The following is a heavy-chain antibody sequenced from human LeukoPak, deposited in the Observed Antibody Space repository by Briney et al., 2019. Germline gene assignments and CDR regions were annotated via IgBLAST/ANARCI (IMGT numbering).Heavy chain of an antibody. CDR3: AKDPNGDYVGAFDS. D-gene: IGHD4-17*01. CDR1: GFTFSDYY. CDR2: ISSSGSTI. V-gene: IGHV3-11*01. J-gene: IGHJ3*01. Sequence: PGGSLRLSCAASGFTFSDYYMSWIRQAPGKGLEWVSYISSSGSTIYYADSVKGRFTISRDNAKNSLYLQMNSLRAGDTAVYYCAKDPNGDYVGAFDSWGQGTLVTVSS.